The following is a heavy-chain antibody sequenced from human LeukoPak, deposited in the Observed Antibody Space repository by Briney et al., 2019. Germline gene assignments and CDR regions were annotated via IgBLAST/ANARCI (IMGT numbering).Heavy chain of an antibody. CDR1: GGSFSGYY. J-gene: IGHJ4*02. D-gene: IGHD2-2*01. Sequence: SETLSLTCAVYGGSFSGYYWSWIRQPPGKGLEWIGEINHSGSTNHNPSLKSRVTISVDTSKNQFSLKLSSVTAADTAVYYCARARVVPAAMYYWGQGTLVTVAS. CDR2: INHSGST. V-gene: IGHV4-34*01. CDR3: ARARVVPAAMYY.